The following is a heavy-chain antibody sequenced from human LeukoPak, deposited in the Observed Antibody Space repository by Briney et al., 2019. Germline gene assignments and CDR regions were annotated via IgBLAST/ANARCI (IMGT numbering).Heavy chain of an antibody. CDR3: ARVTMVRGVNLDY. CDR2: ISSSGSTI. CDR1: GFTFSDSY. D-gene: IGHD3-10*01. V-gene: IGHV3-11*01. J-gene: IGHJ4*02. Sequence: GGSLRLSCAASGFTFSDSYMSWIRQVPGKGLEWVSYISSSGSTIYYADSVKGRFTISRGNAKNSLYLQMNSLRAEDTAVYYCARVTMVRGVNLDYWGQGTLVTVSS.